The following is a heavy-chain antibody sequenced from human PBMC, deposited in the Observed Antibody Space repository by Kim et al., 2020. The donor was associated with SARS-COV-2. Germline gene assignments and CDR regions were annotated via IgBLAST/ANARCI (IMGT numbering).Heavy chain of an antibody. Sequence: GGSLRLSCAASGFIFAYYAMFWVRQAAGKGLEWVASINWIGGTVAYADSVKGRFTISRDNAKNSLYLQMNSLRPEDTAFYYCAKDIRSSGSPYFYYMDVWGKGTTVTVSS. CDR2: INWIGGTV. CDR1: GFIFAYYA. D-gene: IGHD3-22*01. J-gene: IGHJ6*03. CDR3: AKDIRSSGSPYFYYMDV. V-gene: IGHV3-9*01.